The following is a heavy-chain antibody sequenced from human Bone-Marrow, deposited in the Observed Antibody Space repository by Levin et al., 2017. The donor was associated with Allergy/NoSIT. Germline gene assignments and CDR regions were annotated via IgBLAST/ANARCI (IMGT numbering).Heavy chain of an antibody. CDR2: MNPANGNT. D-gene: IGHD3-9*01. CDR1: GYTFTSHA. CDR3: TRESPARYEDGRYYYALDV. Sequence: ASVKVSCKASGYTFTSHAIHWVRQAPGQRLEWMGWMNPANGNTRYSENLQGRVTTSTDTSGSTAYLELTSVTSEDTAVYYCTRESPARYEDGRYYYALDVWGQGATVTVSS. V-gene: IGHV1-3*01. J-gene: IGHJ6*02.